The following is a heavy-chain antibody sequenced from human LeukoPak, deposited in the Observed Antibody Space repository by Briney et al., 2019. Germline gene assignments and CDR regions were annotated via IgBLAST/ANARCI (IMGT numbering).Heavy chain of an antibody. Sequence: PSETLSLTCTVSGGSISSSSYYWGWIRQPPGKGLEWIGEMYHSGSTNYNPSLKSRVTISVDKSKNQFSLKLSSVTAADTAVYFCARDLGTAGRPNDNWGRGTLVTVSS. V-gene: IGHV4-39*07. CDR2: MYHSGST. D-gene: IGHD2-21*02. CDR3: ARDLGTAGRPNDN. J-gene: IGHJ4*02. CDR1: GGSISSSSYY.